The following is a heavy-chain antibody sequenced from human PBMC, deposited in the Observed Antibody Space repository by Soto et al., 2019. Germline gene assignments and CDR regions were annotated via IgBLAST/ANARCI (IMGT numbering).Heavy chain of an antibody. CDR2: FHYSEST. V-gene: IGHV4-39*01. J-gene: IGHJ6*02. CDR1: GGSISSGPYS. CDR3: ARLGGYCSSTSCYGYYGMDV. Sequence: QLQLRESGPGLVKPSETLSLTCTVSGGSISSGPYSWGWIRQPPGEGLEWIGTFHYSESTYYNPSLESRITISVDTSKNQFSLKVNSVTVADTAVYYCARLGGYCSSTSCYGYYGMDVWGQGTTVTVSS. D-gene: IGHD2-2*01.